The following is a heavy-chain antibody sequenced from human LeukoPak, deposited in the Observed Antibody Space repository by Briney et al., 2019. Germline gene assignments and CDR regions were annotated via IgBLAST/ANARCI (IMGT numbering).Heavy chain of an antibody. D-gene: IGHD3-22*01. CDR3: ARGGYDSSGYYFYYYYGMDV. Sequence: SETLSLTCTVSGGSISSGGYYWSWIRQHPGKGLEWIGYIYYSGSTNYNPSLKSRVTISVDTSKNQFSLKLSSVTAADTAVYYCARGGYDSSGYYFYYYYGMDVWGQGTTVTVSS. J-gene: IGHJ6*02. CDR1: GGSISSGGYY. CDR2: IYYSGST. V-gene: IGHV4-31*03.